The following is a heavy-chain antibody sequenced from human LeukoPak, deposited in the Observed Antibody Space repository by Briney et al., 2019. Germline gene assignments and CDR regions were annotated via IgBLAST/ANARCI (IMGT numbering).Heavy chain of an antibody. CDR1: GFTFSSYW. J-gene: IGHJ5*02. CDR2: IYSGGST. D-gene: IGHD3-10*01. Sequence: GGSLRLSCVVSGFTFSSYWMSWVRQAPGKGLEWVSVIYSGGSTYYADSVKGRFTISRDNSKNTLYLQMNSLRAEDTAVYYCARDSHGSGSYPLYNGFDPWGQGTLVTVSS. CDR3: ARDSHGSGSYPLYNGFDP. V-gene: IGHV3-66*01.